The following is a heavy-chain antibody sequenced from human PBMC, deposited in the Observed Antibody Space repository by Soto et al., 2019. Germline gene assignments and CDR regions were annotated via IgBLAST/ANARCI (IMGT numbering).Heavy chain of an antibody. CDR2: VSYDGNNK. J-gene: IGHJ4*02. Sequence: GGSLRLSCAAPGFTFSRFALHWVRQAPGKGLEWVALVSYDGNNKFYADSVKGRFTISRDNSKKTLHLQMNGLRHEDTAVYYCATPTSSPYLAYWGQGTLVTVSS. D-gene: IGHD2-2*01. V-gene: IGHV3-30-3*01. CDR1: GFTFSRFA. CDR3: ATPTSSPYLAY.